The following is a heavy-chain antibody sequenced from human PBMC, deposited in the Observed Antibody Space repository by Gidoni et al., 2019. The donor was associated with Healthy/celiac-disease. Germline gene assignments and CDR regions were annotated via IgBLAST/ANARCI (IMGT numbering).Heavy chain of an antibody. J-gene: IGHJ4*02. Sequence: QVQLQQWGAGLLKPSETLSLTCAVYGGSFSGYYWSWIRQPPGKGLEWIGEINHSGSTNYNPSLKSLVTISVDTSKNQFSLKLSSVTAADTAVYYCARGYSGYDPFDYWGQGTLVTVSS. CDR2: INHSGST. CDR3: ARGYSGYDPFDY. V-gene: IGHV4-34*01. D-gene: IGHD5-12*01. CDR1: GGSFSGYY.